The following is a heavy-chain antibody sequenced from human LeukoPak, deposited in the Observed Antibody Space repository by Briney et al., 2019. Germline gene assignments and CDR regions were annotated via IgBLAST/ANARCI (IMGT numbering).Heavy chain of an antibody. CDR2: IYHSGST. J-gene: IGHJ4*02. V-gene: IGHV4-30-2*01. Sequence: PSQTLSLTCTVSGSSISSGGYYWSWIRQPPGKGLEWIGYIYHSGSTYYNPSLKSRVTISVDRSKNQFSLKLSSVTAADTAVYYCARGSRYSKPAFDYWGQGTLVTVSS. CDR1: GSSISSGGYY. CDR3: ARGSRYSKPAFDY. D-gene: IGHD4-11*01.